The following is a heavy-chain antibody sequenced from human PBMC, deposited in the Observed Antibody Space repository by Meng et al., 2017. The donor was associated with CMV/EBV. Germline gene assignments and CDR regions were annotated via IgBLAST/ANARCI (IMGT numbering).Heavy chain of an antibody. J-gene: IGHJ6*02. Sequence: GGSLRLSCAASGFTFSSYAMHWVRQAPGKGLEWVAVITYDGSNKYYADSVKGRFTISRDNSKNTLYLQMNSLRAEDTAVYYCARDYPPFTMVRGVTLSEGMDVWGQGTTVTVSS. CDR1: GFTFSSYA. CDR3: ARDYPPFTMVRGVTLSEGMDV. CDR2: ITYDGSNK. V-gene: IGHV3-30*04. D-gene: IGHD3-10*01.